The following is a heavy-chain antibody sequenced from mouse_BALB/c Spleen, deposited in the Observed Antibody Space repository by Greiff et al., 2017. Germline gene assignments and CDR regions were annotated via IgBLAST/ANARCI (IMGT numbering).Heavy chain of an antibody. CDR1: GYTFTSYW. J-gene: IGHJ2*01. D-gene: IGHD1-1*01. CDR3: ARSYYGSRGNFDY. CDR2: INPSTGYT. V-gene: IGHV1-7*01. Sequence: QVQLQQSGAELAKPGASVKMSCKASGYTFTSYWMHWVKQRPGQGLEWIGYINPSTGYTEYNQKFKDKATLTADKSSSTAYMQLSSLTSEDSAVYYCARSYYGSRGNFDYWGQGTTLTVSS.